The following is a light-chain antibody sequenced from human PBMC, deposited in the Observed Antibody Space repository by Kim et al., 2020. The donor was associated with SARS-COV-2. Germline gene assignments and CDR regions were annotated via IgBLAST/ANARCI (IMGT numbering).Light chain of an antibody. Sequence: PGGTVAFTCASRTGTVTTGHNPYWFQQKPGQVPRTLIYDITNKPSWTPARFSGSLLGDKAALTLSGAQPEDEGDYYCLLSYSGAWVFGGGTKLTVL. CDR2: DIT. J-gene: IGLJ3*02. CDR1: TGTVTTGHN. V-gene: IGLV7-46*01. CDR3: LLSYSGAWV.